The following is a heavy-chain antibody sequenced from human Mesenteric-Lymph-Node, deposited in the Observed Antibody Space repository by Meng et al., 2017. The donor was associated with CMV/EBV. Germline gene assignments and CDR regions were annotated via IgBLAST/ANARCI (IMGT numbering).Heavy chain of an antibody. CDR1: GYSFSNYW. D-gene: IGHD4-17*01. CDR2: IYPDDSDT. J-gene: IGHJ4*02. Sequence: GGSLRLSCKGSGYSFSNYWIAWVRQMPGKGLEYMGIIYPDDSDTRDSPSFQGQVTISVDKSINTAYLQWSSLEASDSAMYYCAVGRDRFRDYGPLDYWGQGTLVTVSS. CDR3: AVGRDRFRDYGPLDY. V-gene: IGHV5-51*01.